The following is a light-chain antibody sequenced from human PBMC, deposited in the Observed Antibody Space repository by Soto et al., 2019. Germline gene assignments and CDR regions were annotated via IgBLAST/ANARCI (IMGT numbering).Light chain of an antibody. CDR2: GAS. CDR1: HSVSRSY. J-gene: IGKJ1*01. V-gene: IGKV3-20*01. CDR3: PQYDNPPRA. Sequence: ETVLTQSPGTLSLSPGERATLACRASHSVSRSYLAWYQQKPGQARRLLMYGASSRPTGIPDRFSGSGSGTSFTLTISRLETEDFPVYFCPQYDNPPRACGQGTKVDMK.